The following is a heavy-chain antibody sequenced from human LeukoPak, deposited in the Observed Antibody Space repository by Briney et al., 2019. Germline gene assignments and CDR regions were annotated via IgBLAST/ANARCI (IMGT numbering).Heavy chain of an antibody. D-gene: IGHD6-19*01. CDR2: IYSGGST. CDR1: GFTVSSNY. Sequence: PGGSLRLSCEASGFTVSSNYMSWVRQAPGKGLEWVSVIYSGGSTYYADSVKGRFTISRDNPKNTLYLQMNSLRAEDTAVYYCARHGYTSGWVRSWGQGTLVTVST. CDR3: ARHGYTSGWVRS. V-gene: IGHV3-53*01. J-gene: IGHJ4*02.